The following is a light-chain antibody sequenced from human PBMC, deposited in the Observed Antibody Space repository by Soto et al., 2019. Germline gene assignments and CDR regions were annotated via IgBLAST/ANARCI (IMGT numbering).Light chain of an antibody. CDR1: QNIFTY. V-gene: IGKV1-39*01. J-gene: IGKJ2*01. CDR2: ATS. CDR3: QHSYSSPT. Sequence: DIQVTHSPSALSASVGDRVTITCLASQNIFTYLNWYQQRPGQAPNLLIYATSNLQSGVPSRFSGSGSGTDFTLTISSLQPEDFATYYCQHSYSSPTFGQGTKVDIK.